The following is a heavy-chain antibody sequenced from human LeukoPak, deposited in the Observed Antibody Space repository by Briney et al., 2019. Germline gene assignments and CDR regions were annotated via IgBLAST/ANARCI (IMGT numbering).Heavy chain of an antibody. D-gene: IGHD5-24*01. CDR2: IYYSGST. CDR1: GGSIGRSSYY. V-gene: IGHV4-39*07. Sequence: SETLSLTCTVSGGSIGRSSYYWGWIRQPPGKGLEWIGSIYYSGSTYYNPSLKSRVTISVDTSKNQFSLKLSSVTAADTAMYYCARDLPRWLQTGGSRTDAFDIWGQGTMVTVSS. CDR3: ARDLPRWLQTGGSRTDAFDI. J-gene: IGHJ3*02.